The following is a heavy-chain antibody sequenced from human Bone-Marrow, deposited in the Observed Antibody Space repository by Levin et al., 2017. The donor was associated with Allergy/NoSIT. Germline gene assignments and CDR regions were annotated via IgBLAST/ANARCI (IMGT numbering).Heavy chain of an antibody. D-gene: IGHD2-15*01. Sequence: GESLKISCKASGYTFTSYDINWVRQATGQGLEWMGWMNPNSGNTGYAQKFQGRVTMTRNTSISTAYMELSSLRSEDTAVYYCARLTRGRLGLGYYYYYMDVWGKGTTVTVSS. CDR3: ARLTRGRLGLGYYYYYMDV. CDR1: GYTFTSYD. J-gene: IGHJ6*03. V-gene: IGHV1-8*01. CDR2: MNPNSGNT.